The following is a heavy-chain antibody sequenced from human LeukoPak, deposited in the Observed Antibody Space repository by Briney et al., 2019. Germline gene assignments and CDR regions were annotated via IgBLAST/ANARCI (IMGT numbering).Heavy chain of an antibody. CDR3: ARDPGTGVRGFDY. CDR2: IYSGGST. D-gene: IGHD3-10*01. Sequence: GGSLRLSCGASGFTVSNNYMSWVRQAPGKGLEWVAVIYSGGSTQYADSVKGRFTISRHDSENTLSLQMNSLRAEDTAVYFCARDPGTGVRGFDYWGQGTLVTVSS. CDR1: GFTVSNNY. J-gene: IGHJ4*02. V-gene: IGHV3-53*04.